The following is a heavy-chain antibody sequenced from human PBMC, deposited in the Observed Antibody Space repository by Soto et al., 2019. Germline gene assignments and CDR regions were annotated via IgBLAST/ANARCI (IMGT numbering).Heavy chain of an antibody. Sequence: SETLSLTCTVSGGSISSYYWGWIRQPPGKGLEWIGSIYYSGSTYYNPSLKSRVTISLDTSKNQFSLRLNSVTAADTAVYYCARSSIEPRVFMYPFDSWGQGTLVTVSS. CDR2: IYYSGST. CDR1: GGSISSYY. V-gene: IGHV4-39*01. D-gene: IGHD6-6*01. CDR3: ARSSIEPRVFMYPFDS. J-gene: IGHJ4*02.